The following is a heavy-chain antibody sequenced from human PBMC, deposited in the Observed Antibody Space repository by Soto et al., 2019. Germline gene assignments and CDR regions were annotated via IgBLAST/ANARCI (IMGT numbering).Heavy chain of an antibody. CDR2: IYYRGSA. CDR3: ARGAGFGYYYYHMYL. Sequence: QVQLQESGPGLVKPSETLSLTCTVSGGSVRNISDYWYWVRQPPGKGLESIGYIYYRGSADYNPSLGSLVTISLDTSKNQYSLILSSVTTEDTAVYYCARGAGFGYYYYHMYLWGHGPTVTVSS. CDR1: GGSVRNISDY. D-gene: IGHD1-26*01. J-gene: IGHJ6*02. V-gene: IGHV4-61*01.